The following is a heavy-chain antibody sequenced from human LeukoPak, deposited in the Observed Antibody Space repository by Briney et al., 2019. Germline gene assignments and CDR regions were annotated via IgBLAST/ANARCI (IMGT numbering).Heavy chain of an antibody. D-gene: IGHD3-9*01. J-gene: IGHJ4*02. Sequence: ASVKVSCKASGYTFTSYGISWVRQAPGQGLEWMGWISAYNDNTKFAQKLQGRVTMTTDASTSTAYMELRSLRSDDTAVYYCARTFILTGSYYFDYWGQGTLVTVSS. CDR1: GYTFTSYG. V-gene: IGHV1-18*01. CDR2: ISAYNDNT. CDR3: ARTFILTGSYYFDY.